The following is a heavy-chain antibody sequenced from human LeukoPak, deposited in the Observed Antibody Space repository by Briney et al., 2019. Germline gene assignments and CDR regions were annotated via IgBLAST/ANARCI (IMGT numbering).Heavy chain of an antibody. J-gene: IGHJ4*02. V-gene: IGHV3-7*01. D-gene: IGHD2-15*01. CDR2: INQDGSEK. Sequence: PGGSLRLSSAASEVTFSGDWMNWGREAPGKGPEWVSHINQDGSEKHYVDSVKGRFTISRENAKNSLFLQMSSLRVEDTAVIYCACDGLVGATDYSGQGTLVTVSS. CDR3: ACDGLVGATDY. CDR1: EVTFSGDW.